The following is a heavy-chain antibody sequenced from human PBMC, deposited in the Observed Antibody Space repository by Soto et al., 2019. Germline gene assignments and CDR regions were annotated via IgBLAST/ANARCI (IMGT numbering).Heavy chain of an antibody. D-gene: IGHD5-12*01. Sequence: QVQLVQSGAEVKKPGSSVKVSCKASGGTFSSYTISWVRQAPGQGLEWMGRIIPILGIANYAQKSQGRVTITADKSTSTAYMELSSLRSEDTAVYYCARDLGDGYNPYYFDYWGQGTLVTVSS. CDR1: GGTFSSYT. CDR3: ARDLGDGYNPYYFDY. CDR2: IIPILGIA. J-gene: IGHJ4*02. V-gene: IGHV1-69*02.